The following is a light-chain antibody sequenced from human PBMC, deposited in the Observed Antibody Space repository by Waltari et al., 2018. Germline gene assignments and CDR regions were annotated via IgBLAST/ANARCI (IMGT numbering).Light chain of an antibody. CDR1: QSVSSSY. CDR3: QQYGSSPYT. V-gene: IGKV3-20*01. CDR2: GAS. J-gene: IGKJ2*01. Sequence: ETVLTQSPGTLSLSPGDSATLSCRASQSVSSSYLAWYQQKPGQAPRLLIYGASSRATGIPDRFSGSGSGTDFTLTISRLEPEDFAVYYCQQYGSSPYTFGQGTKLEIK.